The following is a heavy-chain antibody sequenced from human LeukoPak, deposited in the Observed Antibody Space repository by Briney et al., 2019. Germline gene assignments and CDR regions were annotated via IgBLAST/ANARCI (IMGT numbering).Heavy chain of an antibody. D-gene: IGHD3-16*01. CDR3: ALQRPVGRRLRPGGGKVPNPYFNY. CDR2: SYWDGDK. J-gene: IGHJ4*02. V-gene: IGHV2-5*02. Sequence: SGPTLVKPTQTLTLTCTFSGFSLSTGGVAVGWIRHPPGKALEWLALSYWDGDKRFSPSLKNRVTITEDTSENQVVLTMTNMGPVDTATYFCALQRPVGRRLRPGGGKVPNPYFNYWGQGTLITVSS. CDR1: GFSLSTGGVA.